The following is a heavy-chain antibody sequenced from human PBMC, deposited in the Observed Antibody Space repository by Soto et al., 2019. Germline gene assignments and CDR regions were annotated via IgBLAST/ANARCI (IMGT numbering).Heavy chain of an antibody. V-gene: IGHV3-30*18. CDR1: GFTFNTYW. J-gene: IGHJ4*02. CDR3: AKEGTWYSYDPYHFDY. CDR2: ISYDGSNK. Sequence: PGGSLRLSCAASGFTFNTYWMTWVRQAPGKGLEWVAVISYDGSNKYYADSVKGRFTISRDNSKNTLYLQMNSLRAEDTAVYYCAKEGTWYSYDPYHFDYWGQGTLVTVSS. D-gene: IGHD5-18*01.